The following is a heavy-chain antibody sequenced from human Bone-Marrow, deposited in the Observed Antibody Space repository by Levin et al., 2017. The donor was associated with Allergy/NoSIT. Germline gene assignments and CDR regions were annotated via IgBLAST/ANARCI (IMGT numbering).Heavy chain of an antibody. CDR3: ARVGRSRDAFDI. V-gene: IGHV4-31*03. J-gene: IGHJ3*02. CDR2: IYYSGNT. CDR1: GGSISSAGYY. D-gene: IGHD6-13*01. Sequence: SQTLSLTCSVSGGSISSAGYYWGWIRQYPGKGLEWIGYIYYSGNTYYNPSLKSRVAISGDTSKNQISLNVSSVTAADTAVYYCARVGRSRDAFDIWGQGTMVTVSS.